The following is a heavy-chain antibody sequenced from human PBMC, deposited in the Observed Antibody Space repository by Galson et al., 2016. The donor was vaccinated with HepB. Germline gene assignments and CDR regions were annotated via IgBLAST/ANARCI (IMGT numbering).Heavy chain of an antibody. D-gene: IGHD1-26*01. CDR3: VKDKGARDGCLDV. CDR2: IADDGSND. CDR1: GFTFRRFG. V-gene: IGHV3-30*18. Sequence: SLRLSCAASGFTFRRFGMHWVRQTPGKGLEWMAVIADDGSNDNYAHSVKGRFTISKDMSKSTLFLHMTGLRDEDTAIYYCVKDKGARDGCLDVWGQGTAVIVSS. J-gene: IGHJ6*02.